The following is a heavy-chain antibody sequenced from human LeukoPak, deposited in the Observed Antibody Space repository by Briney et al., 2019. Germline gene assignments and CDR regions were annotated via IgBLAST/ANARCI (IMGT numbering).Heavy chain of an antibody. J-gene: IGHJ4*02. CDR2: INPNSGAT. V-gene: IGHV1-2*02. CDR3: ARVDNWGLDF. D-gene: IGHD3-16*01. CDR1: EYTFTGYY. Sequence: ASVKVSCKASEYTFTGYYMHWVRQAPGQGPEWMGWINPNSGATNYAQKFQGRVTMTRDMSIITTYMELSRLRSDDTAVYYCARVDNWGLDFWGQGTQVTVSS.